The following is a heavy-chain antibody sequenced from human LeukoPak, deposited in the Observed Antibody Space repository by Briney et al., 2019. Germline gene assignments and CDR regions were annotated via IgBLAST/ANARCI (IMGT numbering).Heavy chain of an antibody. CDR3: AKEAGTTFYYYYGMDV. Sequence: GGSLRLSCAASGFTFSSYAMSWVRQAPGKGLEWVSAISGSGGSTYYADSVKGRFTISRDNSKNTLYLQMNSLRAEDTAVYYCAKEAGTTFYYYYGMDVWGQETTVTVSS. CDR2: ISGSGGST. J-gene: IGHJ6*02. V-gene: IGHV3-23*01. D-gene: IGHD1-7*01. CDR1: GFTFSSYA.